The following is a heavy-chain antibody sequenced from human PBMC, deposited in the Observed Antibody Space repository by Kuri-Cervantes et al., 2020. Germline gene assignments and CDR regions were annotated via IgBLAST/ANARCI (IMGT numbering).Heavy chain of an antibody. CDR2: IYYSGST. CDR3: ARGRDPNYDILTGYYH. Sequence: ESLKISCTVSGGSISSYYWSWIRQPPGKGLEWIGYIYYSGSTNYNPSLKSRVTISVDTSKNQFSLKLSSVTAADTAVYYCARGRDPNYDILTGYYHWGQGTLVTVSS. CDR1: GGSISSYY. D-gene: IGHD3-9*01. J-gene: IGHJ5*02. V-gene: IGHV4-59*13.